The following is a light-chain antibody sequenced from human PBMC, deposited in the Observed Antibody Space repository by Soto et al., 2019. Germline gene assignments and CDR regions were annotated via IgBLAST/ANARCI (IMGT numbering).Light chain of an antibody. Sequence: DIQMTQSPSSLSASVGDRATITCRASQGISNYLAWYQQKPGKVPKLLIYAASTLQSGVPSRLSGSGSGTDFTLTISGLQPEDVATYSCQKYSSAPRTFGPGTKVDIK. CDR2: AAS. CDR1: QGISNY. CDR3: QKYSSAPRT. J-gene: IGKJ3*01. V-gene: IGKV1-27*01.